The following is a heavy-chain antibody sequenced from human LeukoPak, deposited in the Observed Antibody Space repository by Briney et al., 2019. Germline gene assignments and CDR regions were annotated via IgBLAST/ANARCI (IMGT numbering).Heavy chain of an antibody. D-gene: IGHD6-13*01. CDR1: GGSFSGYF. V-gene: IGHV4-34*01. CDR3: ARGAAATGRYGMDV. Sequence: SETLSLTCAVYGGSFSGYFWSWIRQPPGKGLECIGEINHSGSTNFNSSLKSRVTISVDTSKNQFSLRLSSVTAADTAVYYCARGAAATGRYGMDVWGQGTTVTVSS. CDR2: INHSGST. J-gene: IGHJ6*02.